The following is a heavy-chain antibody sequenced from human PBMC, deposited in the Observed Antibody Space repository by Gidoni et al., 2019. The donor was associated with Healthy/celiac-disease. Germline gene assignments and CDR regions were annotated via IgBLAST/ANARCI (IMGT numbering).Heavy chain of an antibody. CDR2: ISSSSSYI. D-gene: IGHD6-19*01. CDR1: GFTFSSYS. Sequence: EVQLVESGGGLVKPGGSLRLSCAASGFTFSSYSMNWVRQAPGKGREWVSSISSSSSYIYYADSVKGRFTISRDNAKNSLYLQMNSLRAEDTAVYYCAREGAVAGKAFDYWGQGTLVTVSS. J-gene: IGHJ4*02. V-gene: IGHV3-21*01. CDR3: AREGAVAGKAFDY.